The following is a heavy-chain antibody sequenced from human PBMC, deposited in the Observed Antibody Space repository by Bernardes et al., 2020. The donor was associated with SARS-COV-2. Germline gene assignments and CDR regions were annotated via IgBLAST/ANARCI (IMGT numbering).Heavy chain of an antibody. CDR1: GFTFSNYA. Sequence: GGSLRLSCAASGFTFSNYAMSWVRQAPGKGLEWVSVISGSGDTSYYADSVRGRFTISRDNSKNTLYLQMDSLRVDDTAVYYCARRSAARAFDYWGQGTLVTVSS. J-gene: IGHJ4*02. V-gene: IGHV3-23*01. CDR3: ARRSAARAFDY. D-gene: IGHD6-6*01. CDR2: ISGSGDTS.